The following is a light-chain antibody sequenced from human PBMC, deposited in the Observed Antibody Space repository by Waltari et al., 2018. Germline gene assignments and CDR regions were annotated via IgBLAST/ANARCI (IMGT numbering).Light chain of an antibody. Sequence: QSALTQPAAVSGSPGQSITISCTGTGSDSGSYNLVSWYQQHPGKAPKLMIYEGSERPSGVSNRFSGSASGNTASLTSSGLQAEDEADYYCCSYAGSSTLVFGGGTKLTVL. CDR3: CSYAGSSTLV. J-gene: IGLJ2*01. CDR1: GSDSGSYNL. V-gene: IGLV2-23*01. CDR2: EGS.